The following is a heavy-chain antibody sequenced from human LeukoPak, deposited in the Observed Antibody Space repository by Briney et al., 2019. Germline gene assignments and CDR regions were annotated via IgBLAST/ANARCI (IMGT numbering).Heavy chain of an antibody. CDR1: GFTFSSYA. D-gene: IGHD1-1*01. CDR2: ISGSGGST. V-gene: IGHV3-23*01. J-gene: IGHJ4*02. Sequence: HPGGSLRLSCAASGFTFSSYAMSWVRQAPGKGLEWVSAISGSGGSTYYADSVKGRFTISRDNSKNTLYLQMNSLRAEDTAVYYCAKDLYNWNDLSNYFDYWGQGTLVTVSS. CDR3: AKDLYNWNDLSNYFDY.